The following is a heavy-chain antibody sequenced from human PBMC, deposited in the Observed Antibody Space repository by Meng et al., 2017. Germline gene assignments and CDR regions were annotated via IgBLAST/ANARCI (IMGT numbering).Heavy chain of an antibody. CDR1: GDSMNNYY. D-gene: IGHD1-26*01. J-gene: IGHJ4*02. Sequence: SETLSLTCSVPGDSMNNYYWGWIRQPPGKGLEYIGYIYYRGSTDYNPSLRSRVTMSVDTSKNQFSLKLTSVTAADTAVYYCVRFSGKAVPFWGQGTLVTVSS. V-gene: IGHV4-59*01. CDR2: IYYRGST. CDR3: VRFSGKAVPF.